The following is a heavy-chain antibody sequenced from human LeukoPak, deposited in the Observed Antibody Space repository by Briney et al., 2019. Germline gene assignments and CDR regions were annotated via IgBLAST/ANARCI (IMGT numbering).Heavy chain of an antibody. CDR1: GFTFSSYG. Sequence: PGGSLRLSCAASGFTFSSYGMHWVRQAPGKGLEWVAFIRYDGSNKYYADSVQGRFTFSRDNSKNKLYLQMNGLRAEDTAVYYCARDRDLDCSGGSCYSDDAFDIWGQGTMVTVSS. CDR3: ARDRDLDCSGGSCYSDDAFDI. V-gene: IGHV3-30*02. CDR2: IRYDGSNK. J-gene: IGHJ3*02. D-gene: IGHD2-15*01.